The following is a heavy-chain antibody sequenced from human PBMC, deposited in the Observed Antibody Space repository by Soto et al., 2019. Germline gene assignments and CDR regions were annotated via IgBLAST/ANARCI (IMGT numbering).Heavy chain of an antibody. CDR1: GFTFSSYA. CDR2: ISGSGGST. V-gene: IGHV3-23*01. J-gene: IGHJ3*02. Sequence: GVSLRLSCAASGFTFSSYAMSWVRQAPGKGLEWVSAISGSGGSTYYADSVKGRFTISRDNSKNTLYLQMNSLRAEDTAVYYCAKTESVLLWCGDIPGAFDIWGQGTMVTVSS. CDR3: AKTESVLLWCGDIPGAFDI. D-gene: IGHD3-10*01.